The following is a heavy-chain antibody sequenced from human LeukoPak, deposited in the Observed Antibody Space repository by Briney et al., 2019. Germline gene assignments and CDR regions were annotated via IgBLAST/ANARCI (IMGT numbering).Heavy chain of an antibody. CDR2: ISTSSSYI. J-gene: IGHJ6*03. Sequence: GGSLRLSCAASGFTFSDYGMSWVRQAPGKGLEWVSSISTSSSYIYYADSVKGRFTISRDNSKNTLYLQMNSLRAEDTAVYYCAKDGGEYYDILTGYYPRLYYMDVWGKGTTVTISS. D-gene: IGHD3-9*01. CDR3: AKDGGEYYDILTGYYPRLYYMDV. V-gene: IGHV3-21*04. CDR1: GFTFSDYG.